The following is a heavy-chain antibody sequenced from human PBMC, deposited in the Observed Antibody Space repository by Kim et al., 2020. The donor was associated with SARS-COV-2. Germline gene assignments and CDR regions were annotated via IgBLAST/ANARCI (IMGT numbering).Heavy chain of an antibody. J-gene: IGHJ4*02. CDR3: ATDRAWYLDS. Sequence: NQYYADSVKCRFTVSRDNSKNTVYLQMNSVRVEDTGVYYGATDRAWYLDSWGQGTLATVSS. D-gene: IGHD1-20*01. V-gene: IGHV3-33*01. CDR2: NQ.